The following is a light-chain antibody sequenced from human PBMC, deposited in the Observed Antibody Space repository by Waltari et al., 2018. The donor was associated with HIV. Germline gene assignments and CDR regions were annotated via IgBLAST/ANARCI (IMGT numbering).Light chain of an antibody. J-gene: IGKJ1*01. Sequence: DLPMTQSPSSLSASVGDSVTITCRASQGIKNSLAWYQQRPGKAPKLLLSAASKLGSGVPSRFSGLGSGTDYTLTISNLQPEDFATYYCQQYYATPWTFGQGTTMEIK. V-gene: IGKV1-NL1*01. CDR3: QQYYATPWT. CDR1: QGIKNS. CDR2: AAS.